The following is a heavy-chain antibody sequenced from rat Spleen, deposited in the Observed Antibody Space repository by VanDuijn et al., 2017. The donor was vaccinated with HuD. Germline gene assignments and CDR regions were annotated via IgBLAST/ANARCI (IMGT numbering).Heavy chain of an antibody. CDR1: GFTFSDYY. D-gene: IGHD2-1*01. V-gene: IGHV5-7*01. CDR3: ARRYDFDF. CDR2: IAFDGIGT. Sequence: EVQLVESGGGLVQPGGSLKLSCASSGFTFSDYYMAWVRQAPTKGLEWVATIAFDGIGTYYRDSVKGRFNISRDNAESTLYLQMDSLRSEDTATYYCARRYDFDFWGQGVMVTVSS. J-gene: IGHJ2*01.